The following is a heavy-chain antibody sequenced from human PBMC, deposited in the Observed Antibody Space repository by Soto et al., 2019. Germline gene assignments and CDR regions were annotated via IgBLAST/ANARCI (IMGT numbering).Heavy chain of an antibody. CDR2: ISTYNGNT. J-gene: IGHJ4*02. V-gene: IGHV1-18*01. CDR3: ARTVAGYFDY. Sequence: NGSRKASGYRFTSSGSSWLRQAPGQGPEWMGWISTYNGNTNYAQNLQGRVTMTTDTSTSTAYMELRGLRSAATPVSYCARTVAGYFDYWGQGLLVTISS. CDR1: GYRFTSSG. D-gene: IGHD6-19*01.